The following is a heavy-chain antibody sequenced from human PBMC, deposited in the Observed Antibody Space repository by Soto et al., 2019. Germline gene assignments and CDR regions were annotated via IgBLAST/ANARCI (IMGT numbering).Heavy chain of an antibody. Sequence: QVQLVQSGAEVKKPGSSVKVSCKASGGTFSSYAISWVRQAPGQGLEWMGGIIPIFGTANYAQKFQGRVTITADKSTSTAYMELSSLRSEDTAVYYCSTSDVRYSYGYFDYWGQGTLVTVSS. CDR1: GGTFSSYA. CDR3: STSDVRYSYGYFDY. V-gene: IGHV1-69*06. J-gene: IGHJ4*02. D-gene: IGHD5-18*01. CDR2: IIPIFGTA.